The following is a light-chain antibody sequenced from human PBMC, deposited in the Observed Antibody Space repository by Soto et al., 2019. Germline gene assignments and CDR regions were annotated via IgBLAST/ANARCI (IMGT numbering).Light chain of an antibody. CDR3: QQYKSYSRT. V-gene: IGKV1-5*03. J-gene: IGKJ1*01. CDR1: ESISSW. Sequence: DIQLTQSPSTLSASVGDSVTITCRASESISSWLAWYQQKPGKAPKLLIYKASNLESGVPSRFRGSGSGTEFTLTISSLKPDDFETYYCQQYKSYSRTFGQGTKVDIK. CDR2: KAS.